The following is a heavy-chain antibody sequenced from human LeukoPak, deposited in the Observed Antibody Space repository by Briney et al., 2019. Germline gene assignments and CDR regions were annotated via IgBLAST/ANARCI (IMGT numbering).Heavy chain of an antibody. CDR1: GFTFSSYG. D-gene: IGHD2-21*02. CDR2: IWYDGSNK. CDR3: ARLYCGGDCYSDY. J-gene: IGHJ4*02. Sequence: GRSLRLSCAASGFTFSSYGMHWVRQAPGKGLEWVAVIWYDGSNKYYADSVKGRFTISRDNSKNTLYLQMNSLRAEDTAVYYCARLYCGGDCYSDYWGQGTLVTVSS. V-gene: IGHV3-33*01.